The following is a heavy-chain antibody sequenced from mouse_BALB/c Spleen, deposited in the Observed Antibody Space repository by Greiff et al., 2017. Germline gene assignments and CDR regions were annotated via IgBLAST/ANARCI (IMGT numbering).Heavy chain of an antibody. CDR2: ISDGGSYT. V-gene: IGHV5-4*02. J-gene: IGHJ4*01. Sequence: VQLQQSGGGLVKPGGSLKLSCAASGFTFSDYYMYWVRQTPEKRLEWVATISDGGSYTYYPDSVKGRFTISRDNAKNNLYLQMSSLKSEDTAMYYCAREGYDAMDYWGQGTSVTVSS. CDR1: GFTFSDYY. CDR3: AREGYDAMDY.